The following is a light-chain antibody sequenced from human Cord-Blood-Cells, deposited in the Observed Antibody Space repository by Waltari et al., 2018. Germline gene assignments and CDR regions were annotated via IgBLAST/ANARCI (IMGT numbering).Light chain of an antibody. CDR3: QQRSNWPLT. Sequence: EIVLTHPPATLSLSPGAGAPLSCRASQSVSSYLAWYQQKPGQAPRLLIYDASNRATGIPARFSGSGSGTDFTLTISSLEPEDFAVYYCQQRSNWPLTFGGGTKVEIK. CDR2: DAS. V-gene: IGKV3-11*01. CDR1: QSVSSY. J-gene: IGKJ4*01.